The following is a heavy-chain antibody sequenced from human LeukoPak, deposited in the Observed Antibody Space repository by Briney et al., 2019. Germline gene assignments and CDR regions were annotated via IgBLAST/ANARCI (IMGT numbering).Heavy chain of an antibody. CDR1: GFPFSSYG. CDR3: ARESGMATMEY. CDR2: IWYDGTNK. J-gene: IGHJ4*02. V-gene: IGHV3-33*01. D-gene: IGHD5-24*01. Sequence: GSLRLSCAASGFPFSSYGMHWVRQAPGKGLEGVAVIWYDGTNKYYTDSVKGRFTISRDNSKNMLYVQMNSLRVEDTAVYYCARESGMATMEYWGQGTLVTVSS.